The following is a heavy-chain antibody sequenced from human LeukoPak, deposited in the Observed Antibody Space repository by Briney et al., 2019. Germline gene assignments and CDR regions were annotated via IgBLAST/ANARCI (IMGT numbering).Heavy chain of an antibody. V-gene: IGHV3-30*18. J-gene: IGHJ3*02. CDR1: GFTFSSYG. D-gene: IGHD3-3*01. CDR3: AKGVTIFGVVMGAFDI. CDR2: ISYDGSNK. Sequence: GRSLRLSCAASGFTFSSYGMHWVRQAPGKGLEWVAVISYDGSNKYYADSVKGRFTISRDNSKNTLYLQMNSLRAEDTAVYYCAKGVTIFGVVMGAFDIWGQGTMVTVSS.